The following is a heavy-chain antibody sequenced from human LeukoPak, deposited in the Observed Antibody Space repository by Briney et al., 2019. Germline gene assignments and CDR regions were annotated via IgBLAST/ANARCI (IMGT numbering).Heavy chain of an antibody. D-gene: IGHD6-13*01. J-gene: IGHJ4*02. CDR3: ARAVSWCDY. Sequence: SETLSLTCAVYGGSFSGYYWSWIRQPPGKGLEWIGEINHSGSTNYNPSLKSRVTISVDTSKNQFSLKLSSVTAADTAVYYCARAVSWCDYWGQGTLVTVSS. CDR1: GGSFSGYY. V-gene: IGHV4-34*01. CDR2: INHSGST.